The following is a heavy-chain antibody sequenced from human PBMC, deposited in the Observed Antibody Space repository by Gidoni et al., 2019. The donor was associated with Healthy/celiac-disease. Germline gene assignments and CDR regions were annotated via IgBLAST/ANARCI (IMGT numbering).Heavy chain of an antibody. D-gene: IGHD3-10*01. V-gene: IGHV1-69*01. CDR2: IIPIFGTA. J-gene: IGHJ5*02. Sequence: VHLVQSGAEVKTPGSSVKVSCHASGGTFSIYAISWVRQAPGQGLEWMGGIIPIFGTANYAQKVQGRVTITADEATSTAYMELSSLRSEDTAVYYCAVSFGEFIPYNWFDPWGQGTLVTVSS. CDR1: GGTFSIYA. CDR3: AVSFGEFIPYNWFDP.